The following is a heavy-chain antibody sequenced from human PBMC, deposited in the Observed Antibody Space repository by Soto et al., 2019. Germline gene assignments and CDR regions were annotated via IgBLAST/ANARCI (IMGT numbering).Heavy chain of an antibody. CDR1: GFTFSGYW. V-gene: IGHV3-23*01. CDR2: SSATGAGT. D-gene: IGHD1-7*01. CDR3: AKDRRAGGNYGFYSDF. Sequence: VGSLRLSCAASGFTFSGYWMHWVRQAPGKGLEWVSFSSATGAGTYYADSVKGRFTISRDNSKNTLYLQMTSLRADDTAVYYCAKDRRAGGNYGFYSDFWGQGALVTVSS. J-gene: IGHJ4*02.